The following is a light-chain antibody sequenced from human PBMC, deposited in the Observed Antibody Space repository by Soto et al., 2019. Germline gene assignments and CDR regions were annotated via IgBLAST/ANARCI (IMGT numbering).Light chain of an antibody. V-gene: IGKV3-15*01. CDR1: QSVSNN. CDR2: DAS. CDR3: QQYNIWPPWT. J-gene: IGKJ1*01. Sequence: ILMTQSPATLSVSPGERATLSCRASQSVSNNLAWYQQKPGQAPSLLIYDASTRATGIPPRFIGSGSGTEFTLTISGLQSEDFAVYYCQQYNIWPPWTFGQGTKVEVK.